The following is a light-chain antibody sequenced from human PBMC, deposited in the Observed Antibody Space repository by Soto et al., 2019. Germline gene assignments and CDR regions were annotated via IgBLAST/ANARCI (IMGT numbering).Light chain of an antibody. Sequence: EIVLTQSPGTLSLSPGERATLSCRASQSVTNSYLAWYQQKPGQAPRLFIYDASRRATGIPDRFSGSGSGTDFTLTISRLQPEDFAVYYCQQYGRSLTFGGGTNVEIK. V-gene: IGKV3-20*01. CDR3: QQYGRSLT. CDR2: DAS. J-gene: IGKJ4*01. CDR1: QSVTNSY.